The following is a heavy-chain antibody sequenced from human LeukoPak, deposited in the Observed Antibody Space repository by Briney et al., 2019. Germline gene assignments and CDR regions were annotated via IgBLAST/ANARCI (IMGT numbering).Heavy chain of an antibody. Sequence: GGSLRLSCAASGFTFDDYGMSWVRQAPGKGLEWVSGINWNGGSTGYADSVKGRFTISRDNAKNSLYLQMNSLRAEDTAVYYCAKDWLGYCSGGSCYQYFDYWGQGTLVTVSS. D-gene: IGHD2-15*01. V-gene: IGHV3-20*04. CDR2: INWNGGST. J-gene: IGHJ4*02. CDR1: GFTFDDYG. CDR3: AKDWLGYCSGGSCYQYFDY.